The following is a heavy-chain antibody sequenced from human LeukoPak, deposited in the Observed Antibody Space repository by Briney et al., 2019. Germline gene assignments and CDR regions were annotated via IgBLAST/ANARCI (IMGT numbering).Heavy chain of an antibody. J-gene: IGHJ4*02. CDR2: INHSGST. D-gene: IGHD6-19*01. CDR1: GGSFSGYY. Sequence: SETLSLTCAVYGGSFSGYYWSWIRQPPGKGLEWIGEINHSGSTNYNPSLKSRVTISVDTSKNQISLKLSSVTAADTAVYYCARDEGSSSGWSSFDYWGQGTLVTVSS. V-gene: IGHV4-34*01. CDR3: ARDEGSSSGWSSFDY.